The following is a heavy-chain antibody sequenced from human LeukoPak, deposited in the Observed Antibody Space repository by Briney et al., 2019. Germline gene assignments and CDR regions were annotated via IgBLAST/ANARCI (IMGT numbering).Heavy chain of an antibody. CDR2: ISGDGGST. V-gene: IGHV3-43*02. CDR3: AKAGLWFGESSDY. D-gene: IGHD3-10*01. Sequence: GGSLRLSCAASGFTFDDYAMHWVRQAPGKGLEWVSLISGDGGSTYYADSVKGRFTISRDNSKNTLYLQMNSLRAEDTAVYYCAKAGLWFGESSDYWGQGTLVTVSS. CDR1: GFTFDDYA. J-gene: IGHJ4*02.